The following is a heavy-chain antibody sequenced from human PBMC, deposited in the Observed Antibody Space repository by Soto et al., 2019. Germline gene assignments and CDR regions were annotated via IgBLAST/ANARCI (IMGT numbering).Heavy chain of an antibody. CDR2: IYYSGST. J-gene: IGHJ6*02. CDR3: ARDADYGGSRGGMDV. CDR1: GGSVNNANYF. Sequence: QVRLEESGPGLVKPSETLSLICSVSGGSVNNANYFWNWIRHHPENGLEWIGYIYYSGSTRYNPSFKTRATLSIDTSKNPCSLRLNSVTVADTAVYFCARDADYGGSRGGMDVWGRGTTVTVSS. D-gene: IGHD4-17*01. V-gene: IGHV4-31*03.